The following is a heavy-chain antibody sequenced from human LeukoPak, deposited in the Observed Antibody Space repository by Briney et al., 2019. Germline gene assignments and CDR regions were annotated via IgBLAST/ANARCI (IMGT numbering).Heavy chain of an antibody. CDR2: IKQDGSEK. J-gene: IGHJ4*02. V-gene: IGHV3-7*01. CDR3: ARDGNIIRGAPSDY. CDR1: GFTFSSYW. Sequence: PGGSLRLSCPASGFTFSSYWKGWVRQAPGEGLEWMANIKQDGSEKYYVDSVKGRFTISRDNAKNSLYLQMNSLRAEDTAVYYCARDGNIIRGAPSDYWGQGTLVTVSS. D-gene: IGHD3-10*01.